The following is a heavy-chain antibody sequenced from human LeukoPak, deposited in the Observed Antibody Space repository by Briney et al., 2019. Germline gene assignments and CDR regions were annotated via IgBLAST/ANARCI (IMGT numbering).Heavy chain of an antibody. J-gene: IGHJ6*03. CDR1: GFTFSSYW. D-gene: IGHD2-21*01. V-gene: IGHV3-74*01. CDR3: ARSIASYYYYYMDV. Sequence: GGSLRLSCAASGFTFSSYWMHWVRQAPGKGLVWVSRISSDGSSTSYADSVKGRFTISRDNAKNTLYLQMNSLRAEDTAVYYCARSIASYYYYYMDVWGKGTTVTVSS. CDR2: ISSDGSST.